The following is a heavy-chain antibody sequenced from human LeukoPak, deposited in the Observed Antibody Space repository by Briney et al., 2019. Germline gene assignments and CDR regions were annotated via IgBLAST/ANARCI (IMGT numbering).Heavy chain of an antibody. Sequence: PSETLSLTCAVYGGSFSGYYWSWIRQPPGKGLEWIGEINHSGSTNYNPSLKSRATISVDTSKNQFSLKLSSVTAADTAVYYCARGYDILTGYTRSFDYWGQGTLVTVSS. J-gene: IGHJ4*02. CDR2: INHSGST. CDR3: ARGYDILTGYTRSFDY. D-gene: IGHD3-9*01. V-gene: IGHV4-34*01. CDR1: GGSFSGYY.